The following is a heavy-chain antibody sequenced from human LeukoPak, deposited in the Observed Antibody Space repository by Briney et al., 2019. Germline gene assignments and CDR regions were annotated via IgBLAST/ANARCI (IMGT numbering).Heavy chain of an antibody. V-gene: IGHV1-69*04. Sequence: SVKVSCKASGGTFSSYAISWVRQAPGQGLEWMGRIIPILGIANYAQKFQGRVTITADKSTSTAYMELSSLRSEDTAVYYCASGKLDGGIAAAGDWGQGTLVTVS. CDR2: IIPILGIA. CDR1: GGTFSSYA. D-gene: IGHD6-13*01. CDR3: ASGKLDGGIAAAGD. J-gene: IGHJ4*02.